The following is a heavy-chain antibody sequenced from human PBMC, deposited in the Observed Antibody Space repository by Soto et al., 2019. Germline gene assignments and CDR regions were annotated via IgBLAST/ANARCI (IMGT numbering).Heavy chain of an antibody. J-gene: IGHJ5*02. Sequence: GGSLRLSCAASGFTFSSYGMHWVRQAPGKGLEWVAVISYDGSNKYYADSVKGRFTISRDNSKNTLYLQMNSLRAEDTAVYYCAKAHDIVVVVAATPLWFDPWGQGTLVTVSS. D-gene: IGHD2-15*01. CDR3: AKAHDIVVVVAATPLWFDP. CDR1: GFTFSSYG. V-gene: IGHV3-30*18. CDR2: ISYDGSNK.